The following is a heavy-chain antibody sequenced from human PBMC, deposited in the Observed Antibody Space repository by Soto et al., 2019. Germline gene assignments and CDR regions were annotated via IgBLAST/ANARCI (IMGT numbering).Heavy chain of an antibody. Sequence: GGSLRLSCAASGFTFSDHYMTWIRQAPGKGLEWISYISGSGSDIYYADSVKGRFTVSRDNAKNSLYLQMSSLRAEDTAVYYCAGDPYYYASDYWGQGTQVTVSS. D-gene: IGHD3-10*01. CDR3: AGDPYYYASDY. CDR1: GFTFSDHY. J-gene: IGHJ4*02. V-gene: IGHV3-11*01. CDR2: ISGSGSDI.